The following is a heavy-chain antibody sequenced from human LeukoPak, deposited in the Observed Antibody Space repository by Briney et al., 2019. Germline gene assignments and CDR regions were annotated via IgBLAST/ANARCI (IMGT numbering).Heavy chain of an antibody. CDR1: GYTFTSYG. J-gene: IGHJ4*02. CDR2: ISSYNGNT. D-gene: IGHD3-10*01. V-gene: IGHV1-18*01. CDR3: AKSMVRGVIPYYFDY. Sequence: ASVTVSCKASGYTFTSYGISWVRQAPGQGLEWMGWISSYNGNTHYAQKLQGRVTMTTDTSTSTAYMELRSLRSDDTAVYYCAKSMVRGVIPYYFDYWGQGTLVTVSS.